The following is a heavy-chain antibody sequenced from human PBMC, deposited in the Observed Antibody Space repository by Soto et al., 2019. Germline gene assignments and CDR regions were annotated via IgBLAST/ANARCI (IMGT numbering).Heavy chain of an antibody. Sequence: PGGSLRLSCAASGFTFSSYAMSWVRQAPGKGLEWVSAISGSGGSTYYADSVKGRFTISRDNSKNTLYLQMNSLRAEDTAVYYCAKSLWFGTLGGMDVWGQGTTVTVSS. CDR3: AKSLWFGTLGGMDV. V-gene: IGHV3-23*01. J-gene: IGHJ6*02. CDR2: ISGSGGST. CDR1: GFTFSSYA. D-gene: IGHD3-10*01.